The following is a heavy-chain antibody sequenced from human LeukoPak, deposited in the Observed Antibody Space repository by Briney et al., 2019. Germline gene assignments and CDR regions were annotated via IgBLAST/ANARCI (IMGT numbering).Heavy chain of an antibody. CDR1: GYSFXXYW. CDR2: VYPEDSDT. J-gene: IGHJ4*02. Sequence: LKISCKXAGYSFXXYWIVWVRPTPEKRLDWMGIVYPEDSDTRYSPAFQGQVTISADKPISTAYLQWTSLKASDTAMHYCARHHPYLSGGHYFDYWGQGTLVTVSS. CDR3: ARHHPYLSGGHYFDY. V-gene: IGHV5-51*01. D-gene: IGHD6-19*01.